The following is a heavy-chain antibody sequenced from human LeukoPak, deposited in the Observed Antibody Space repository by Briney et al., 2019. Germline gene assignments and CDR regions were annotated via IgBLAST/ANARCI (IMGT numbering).Heavy chain of an antibody. CDR1: GFTFSNYW. CDR3: VGEYTTSSRRYFDY. D-gene: IGHD6-6*01. Sequence: GGSLRLSCAASGFTFSNYWMHWVRQPPGKGLVWVSRINIDGSSTNYADSVKGRFTVSRDNAKNTLFLQMNGLRVDDTATYYCVGEYTTSSRRYFDYWGQGDLVTVSA. CDR2: INIDGSST. J-gene: IGHJ4*02. V-gene: IGHV3-74*01.